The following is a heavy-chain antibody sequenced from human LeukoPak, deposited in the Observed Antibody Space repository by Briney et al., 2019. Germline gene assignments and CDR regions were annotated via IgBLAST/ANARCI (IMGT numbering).Heavy chain of an antibody. J-gene: IGHJ6*04. CDR2: ISTGGSTI. CDR1: GFTFSDYY. D-gene: IGHD3-10*02. CDR3: AELGITMIGGV. V-gene: IGHV3-11*04. Sequence: GGSPRLSCAASGFTFSDYYMSWIRQAPGKGLQWVSYISTGGSTIYYADSVKGRFTISRDNAKNSLYLQMNSLRAEDTAVYYCAELGITMIGGVWGKGTTVTISS.